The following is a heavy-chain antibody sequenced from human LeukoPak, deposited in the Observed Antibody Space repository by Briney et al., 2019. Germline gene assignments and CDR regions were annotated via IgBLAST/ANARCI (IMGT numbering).Heavy chain of an antibody. V-gene: IGHV4-39*01. CDR3: ARRRGRDGYNYFDY. J-gene: IGHJ4*02. CDR2: IYYSGST. D-gene: IGHD5-24*01. Sequence: WIRQPPGKGLEWIGSIYYSGSTYYNPSLKSRVTISVDTSKNQFSLKLSSVTAADTAVYYCARRRGRDGYNYFDYWGQGTLVTVSS.